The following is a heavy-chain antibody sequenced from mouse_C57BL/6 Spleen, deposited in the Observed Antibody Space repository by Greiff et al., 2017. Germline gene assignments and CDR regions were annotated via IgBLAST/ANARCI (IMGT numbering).Heavy chain of an antibody. J-gene: IGHJ3*01. D-gene: IGHD1-1*01. Sequence: QVQLQQSGAELVRPGTSVKVSCKASGYAFTNYLIEWVKQRPGQGLEWIGVINPGSGGTNYNEKFKGKATLTADKSSSTAYMQLSSLTSQDSAVYFCARGDYYGSSYGFAYWGQGTLVTVSA. V-gene: IGHV1-54*01. CDR1: GYAFTNYL. CDR2: INPGSGGT. CDR3: ARGDYYGSSYGFAY.